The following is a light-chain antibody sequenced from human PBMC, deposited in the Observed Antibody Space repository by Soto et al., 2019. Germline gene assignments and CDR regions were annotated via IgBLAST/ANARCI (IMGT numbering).Light chain of an antibody. CDR3: QQYGSSRWT. V-gene: IGKV3-20*01. CDR2: GAS. Sequence: PGERATLSCRASQSVSRNYLAWYQQKPGQAPRLVIYGASSRATGIPGRFSGSGSGTDFTLTISRLEPEDFAVYYCQQYGSSRWTFGPGTKVDIK. J-gene: IGKJ1*01. CDR1: QSVSRNY.